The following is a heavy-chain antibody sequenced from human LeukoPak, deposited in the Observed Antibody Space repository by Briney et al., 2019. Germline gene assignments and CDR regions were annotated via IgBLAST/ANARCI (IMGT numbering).Heavy chain of an antibody. CDR3: ARGLGSQDY. J-gene: IGHJ4*02. D-gene: IGHD3-10*01. V-gene: IGHV4-34*01. Sequence: PSETLSLTCTVSGGSISSYYWSWIRQPPGKGLEWIGEIDHSGSTTYNPSLKSRVTISIDTSKSHFSLKLSSVTAADTAIYYCARGLGSQDYWGQGTLVTVSS. CDR2: IDHSGST. CDR1: GGSISSYY.